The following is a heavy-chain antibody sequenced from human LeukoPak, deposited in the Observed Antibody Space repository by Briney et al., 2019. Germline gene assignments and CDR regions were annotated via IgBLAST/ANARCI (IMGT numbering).Heavy chain of an antibody. J-gene: IGHJ6*02. V-gene: IGHV3-23*01. CDR3: AKDGAGSYYNVDSYYGMDV. D-gene: IGHD3-10*01. CDR2: ISGSGGST. CDR1: GFTFSSYA. Sequence: GGSLRLSCAASGFTFSSYAMSWVRQAPGKGLEWVSAISGSGGSTYYADSVKGRFTISRDNSKNTLYLQMNSLRAEDTAVYYCAKDGAGSYYNVDSYYGMDVWGQGTTVTVSS.